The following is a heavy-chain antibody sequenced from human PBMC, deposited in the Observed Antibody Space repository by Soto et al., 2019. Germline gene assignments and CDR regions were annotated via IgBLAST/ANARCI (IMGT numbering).Heavy chain of an antibody. Sequence: QVQLVESGGGVVQPGRSLRLSCAASGFTFSSYGMHWVRQAPGKGLEWVAVISYDGSNKYYADSVKGRFTISRDNSKNTLYLQMNSLRAEDRAVYYCAKDPLSGIAAAIGWFDPWGQGTLVTVSS. V-gene: IGHV3-30*18. CDR1: GFTFSSYG. D-gene: IGHD6-13*01. CDR2: ISYDGSNK. J-gene: IGHJ5*02. CDR3: AKDPLSGIAAAIGWFDP.